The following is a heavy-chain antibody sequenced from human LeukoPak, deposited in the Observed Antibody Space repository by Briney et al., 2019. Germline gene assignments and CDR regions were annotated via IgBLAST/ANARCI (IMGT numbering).Heavy chain of an antibody. CDR2: ISSSSSYI. J-gene: IGHJ5*02. V-gene: IGHV3-21*01. CDR3: ARIDYDILTGYYYHH. CDR1: GFTFSSYS. D-gene: IGHD3-9*01. Sequence: TGGSLRLSCAASGFTFSSYSMNWVRQAPGKGLEWVSSISSSSSYIYYADSVKGRFTISRDNAKNSLYLQMNSLRAEDTAVYYCARIDYDILTGYYYHHWGQGTLVTVSS.